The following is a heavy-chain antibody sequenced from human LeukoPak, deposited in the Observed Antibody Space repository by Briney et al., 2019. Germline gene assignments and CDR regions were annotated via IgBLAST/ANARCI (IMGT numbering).Heavy chain of an antibody. V-gene: IGHV3-21*01. J-gene: IGHJ4*02. CDR1: GFTFSSYS. CDR2: ISSSSSYR. D-gene: IGHD1-14*01. CDR3: ARDPEGRYFDY. Sequence: GGSLRLSCAASGFTFSSYSMNWVRQAPGKGLEWVSSISSSSSYRYYADSVKGRFTISRDNAKNSLYLQMNSLRAEDTAVYYCARDPEGRYFDYWGQGTLVTVSS.